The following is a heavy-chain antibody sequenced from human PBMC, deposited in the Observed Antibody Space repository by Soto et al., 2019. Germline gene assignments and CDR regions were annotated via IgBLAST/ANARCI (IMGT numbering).Heavy chain of an antibody. CDR2: ISGSGGGT. CDR1: GFRFSNYA. Sequence: EVQLLESGGGLVQPGGSLRLSCAASGFRFSNYAMTWVRQAPGKGLEWVSAISGSGGGTYYAGSVKGRFTIARDNSKNTLYLQMSSLRGEDTAVYYCAKDGAMIVVDHFDYWGQGTLVTVSS. CDR3: AKDGAMIVVDHFDY. J-gene: IGHJ4*02. D-gene: IGHD3-22*01. V-gene: IGHV3-23*01.